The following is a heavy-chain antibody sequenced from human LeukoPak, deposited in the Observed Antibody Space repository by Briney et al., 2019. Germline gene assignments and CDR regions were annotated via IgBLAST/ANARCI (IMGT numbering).Heavy chain of an antibody. CDR1: GYTFTSYY. D-gene: IGHD2-15*01. CDR2: INPSGGST. J-gene: IGHJ4*02. V-gene: IGHV1-46*01. Sequence: ASVTVSCKASGYTFTSYYMHWVRQAPGQGLEWMGIINPSGGSTSYAQKFQGRVTMTRDTSTSTVYMELSSLRSEDTAVYYCARDPSYCSGGSCYPKGDFDYWGQGTLVTVSS. CDR3: ARDPSYCSGGSCYPKGDFDY.